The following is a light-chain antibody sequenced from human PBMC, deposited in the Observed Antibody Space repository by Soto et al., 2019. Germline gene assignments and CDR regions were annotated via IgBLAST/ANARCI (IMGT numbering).Light chain of an antibody. CDR2: SAS. CDR1: QIFNNN. V-gene: IGKV3-15*01. CDR3: QQYNKWPLT. J-gene: IGKJ3*01. Sequence: EIFMTQSPVTLSVSPGERATLSCTAVQIFNNNVAWYQQKPGHTPRLLIYSASIGATGTPARFSGSGSGSDFTLTISSLQSEDFAVYYCQQYNKWPLTFGPGTKVDIK.